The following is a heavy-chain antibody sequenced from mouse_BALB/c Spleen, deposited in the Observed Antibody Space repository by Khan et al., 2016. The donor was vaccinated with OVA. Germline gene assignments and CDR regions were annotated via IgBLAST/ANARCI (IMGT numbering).Heavy chain of an antibody. D-gene: IGHD1-2*01. CDR1: GYSITSGYA. J-gene: IGHJ2*01. Sequence: VQLKESGPGLVKPSQSLSLTCTVTGYSITSGYAWNWIRQFPGNKLEWMGYISYSGVTSYTPSLKSRISITRDTSKNQFFLQFNSVTTEDTATYYGARGNYYGYDFDYWGQGTTLTVSS. CDR2: ISYSGVT. CDR3: ARGNYYGYDFDY. V-gene: IGHV3-2*02.